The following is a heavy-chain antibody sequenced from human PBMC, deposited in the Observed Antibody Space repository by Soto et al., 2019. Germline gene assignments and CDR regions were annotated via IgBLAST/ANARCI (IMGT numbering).Heavy chain of an antibody. Sequence: SETLSLTCTVSGGSISSYYWSWIRQPPGKGLEWIGYIYYIGSTNYNPSLKSRVTISVDTSKNQFSLKLSSVTAADTAVYYCARGYGDYVLDYWGQGTLVTVSS. V-gene: IGHV4-59*01. CDR2: IYYIGST. J-gene: IGHJ4*02. D-gene: IGHD4-17*01. CDR1: GGSISSYY. CDR3: ARGYGDYVLDY.